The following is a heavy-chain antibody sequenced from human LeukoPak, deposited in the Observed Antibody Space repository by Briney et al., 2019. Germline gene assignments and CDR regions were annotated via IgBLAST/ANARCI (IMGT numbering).Heavy chain of an antibody. CDR2: IHSGESP. CDR1: GYSISSGYF. CDR3: ARSYRSGPYYMDV. Sequence: SETLSLTCTVSGYSISSGYFWGWIRQPPGKGLEWIAIIHSGESPYYSPSLESRVTMAIDTSKNQLSLKLNSVTAADTAVYYCARSYRSGPYYMDVWGKGTTVTISS. D-gene: IGHD3-16*02. V-gene: IGHV4-38-2*02. J-gene: IGHJ6*03.